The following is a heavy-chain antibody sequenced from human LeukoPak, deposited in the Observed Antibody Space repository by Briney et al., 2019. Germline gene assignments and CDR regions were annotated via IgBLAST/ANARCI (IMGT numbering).Heavy chain of an antibody. V-gene: IGHV3-74*01. D-gene: IGHD5-18*01. CDR2: INTDGSRT. CDR3: TRDNTYGFDY. J-gene: IGHJ4*01. Sequence: PGGSLRLSCAASGFTFSRYWMHWVRQAPGKGLVWVSHINTDGSRTSQADPVKGRFTISRDNAKNTLYLQMNGLRAEDTAVYYCTRDNTYGFDYWGHGTLATVSS. CDR1: GFTFSRYW.